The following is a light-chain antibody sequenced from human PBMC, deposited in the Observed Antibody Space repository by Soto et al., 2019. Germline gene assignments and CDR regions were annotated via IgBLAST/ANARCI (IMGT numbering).Light chain of an antibody. CDR2: DDY. V-gene: IGLV1-44*01. CDR1: SSNIGTNT. J-gene: IGLJ2*01. Sequence: QSVLTQPPSASGTPGQRVTISCSGRSSNIGTNTVNWYQQLPGAAPKLLISDDYDRSSGVPDRFSASKSGTSASLAIRGLQSEDEAAYYCATWNDSLNGRVFGGGTKVTVL. CDR3: ATWNDSLNGRV.